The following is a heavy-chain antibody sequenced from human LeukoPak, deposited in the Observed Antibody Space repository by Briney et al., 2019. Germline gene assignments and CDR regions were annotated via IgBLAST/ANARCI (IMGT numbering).Heavy chain of an antibody. V-gene: IGHV4-59*01. D-gene: IGHD6-19*01. CDR1: GVSITSYF. CDR2: IYHSGST. CDR3: ARGRVPGA. J-gene: IGHJ4*02. Sequence: SETLSLTCTVSGVSITSYFWSWIRQPPGRGLEWTGYIYHSGSTNPNPSLKSRVSISLDTSKNQFSLKLSSVTAADTAVYYCARGRVPGAWGQGTLVTVSS.